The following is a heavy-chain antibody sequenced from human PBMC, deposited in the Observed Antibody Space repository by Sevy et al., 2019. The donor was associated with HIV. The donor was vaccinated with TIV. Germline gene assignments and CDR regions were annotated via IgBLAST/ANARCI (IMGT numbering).Heavy chain of an antibody. CDR2: IYYSGST. V-gene: IGHV4-59*12. Sequence: SETLSLTCTVSGGSISSYYWSWIRQPPGKGLEWIGYIYYSGSTNYNPSLKSRVTISVDTSKNQFSLKLSSVTAADTAVYYCASAPLAVAGTFSYFDYWGQGTLSPSPQ. D-gene: IGHD6-19*01. CDR1: GGSISSYY. J-gene: IGHJ4*02. CDR3: ASAPLAVAGTFSYFDY.